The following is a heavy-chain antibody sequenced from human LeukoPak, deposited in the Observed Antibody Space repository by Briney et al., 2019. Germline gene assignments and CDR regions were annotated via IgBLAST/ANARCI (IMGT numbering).Heavy chain of an antibody. Sequence: ASVKVSCKASGYTFTGFYMEWVRQAPGQRLKWMGWINPNSGGTKYAQKFQGRVTMTRDTSISTAYMELTRLTSDDTAVYYCARGGSSWSEFDFDYWGQGTLVTVSS. D-gene: IGHD6-13*01. V-gene: IGHV1-2*02. CDR2: INPNSGGT. CDR1: GYTFTGFY. CDR3: ARGGSSWSEFDFDY. J-gene: IGHJ4*02.